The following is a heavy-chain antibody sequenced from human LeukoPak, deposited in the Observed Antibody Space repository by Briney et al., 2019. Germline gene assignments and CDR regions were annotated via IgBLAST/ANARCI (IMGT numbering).Heavy chain of an antibody. V-gene: IGHV3-15*01. CDR2: IKSKSNGGTT. J-gene: IGHJ4*02. CDR3: TADPPSGSPAIDY. Sequence: GGSLRLSCAASGFTFTNAWMSWVRQAPGKGLEWVGRIKSKSNGGTTDYAAPVKGRFTISRDDSENTLYLQMNSLKIEDTAVYYCTADPPSGSPAIDYWGQGILVTVSS. CDR1: GFTFTNAW. D-gene: IGHD1-26*01.